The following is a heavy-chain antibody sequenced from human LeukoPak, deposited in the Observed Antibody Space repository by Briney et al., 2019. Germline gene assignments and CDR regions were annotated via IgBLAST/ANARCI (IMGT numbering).Heavy chain of an antibody. CDR3: ARESVQYCSSTSCYTRGGIDY. V-gene: IGHV4-34*01. CDR2: INHSGST. Sequence: PSETLSLTCAVYGGSFSGYYWNWIRQPPGKGLEWIGEINHSGSTNYNPSLESRVTISVDTSKNQFSLKLSSVTAADTAVYYCARESVQYCSSTSCYTRGGIDYWGQGTLVTVSS. CDR1: GGSFSGYY. D-gene: IGHD2-2*02. J-gene: IGHJ4*02.